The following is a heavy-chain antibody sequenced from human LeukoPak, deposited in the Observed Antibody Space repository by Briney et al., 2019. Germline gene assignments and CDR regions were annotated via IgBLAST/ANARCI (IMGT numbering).Heavy chain of an antibody. D-gene: IGHD2-21*02. V-gene: IGHV4-59*08. CDR3: ARAYCGGDCGYFDY. CDR2: IYYSGST. J-gene: IGHJ4*02. CDR1: GGSISSYY. Sequence: SETLSLTCTVSGGSISSYYWSWIRQPPGKGLEWIGYIYYSGSTNYNPSLKSRVTISVDTSKNQFSLKLSSVTAADTAVYYCARAYCGGDCGYFDYWGQGTLVTVSS.